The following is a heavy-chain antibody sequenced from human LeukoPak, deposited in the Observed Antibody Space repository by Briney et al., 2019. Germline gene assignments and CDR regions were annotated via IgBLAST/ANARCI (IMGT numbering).Heavy chain of an antibody. CDR1: GVSISSYY. D-gene: IGHD5-24*01. V-gene: IGHV4-59*01. CDR3: ARDSRAYNPGGVDY. CDR2: MYYRGSS. J-gene: IGHJ4*02. Sequence: SETLSLTCTVSGVSISSYYWSWLRQPPGKGREGMGYMYYRGSSNYNPSLKSGVTISIDTSKSQFSLKLTSVTAADTAVYYCARDSRAYNPGGVDYWGQGTLVTVSS.